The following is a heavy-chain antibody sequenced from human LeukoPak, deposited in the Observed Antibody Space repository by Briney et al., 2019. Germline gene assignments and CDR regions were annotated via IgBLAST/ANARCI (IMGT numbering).Heavy chain of an antibody. CDR1: GGSISSGDYF. CDR3: ARENIQLCSNFDY. CDR2: IYYSGST. Sequence: SQTLSLTCTVSGGSISSGDYFWSAIPQPPGKGLEWIGYIYYSGSTYYNPSLKSRVTISVDTSKNQFSLKLSCVTAADTAVYYCARENIQLCSNFDYWGQGTLVTVSS. V-gene: IGHV4-30-4*08. J-gene: IGHJ4*02. D-gene: IGHD5-18*01.